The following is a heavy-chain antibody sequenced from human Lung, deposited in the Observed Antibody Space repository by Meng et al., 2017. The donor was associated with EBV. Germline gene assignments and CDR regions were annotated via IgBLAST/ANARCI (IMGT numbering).Heavy chain of an antibody. CDR2: ISAYNGNT. J-gene: IGHJ4*02. D-gene: IGHD3-10*01. Sequence: VQRGQSGAEVKKPGASVKVSCKASGYTFTTYGISWVRLAPGQGLEWMGWISAYNGNTNYAQNLQGRVTMTRDTSTSTAYMELRSLRSDDTAVYYCARGTPGRSYSDYWGQGTLVTVS. CDR1: GYTFTTYG. CDR3: ARGTPGRSYSDY. V-gene: IGHV1-18*01.